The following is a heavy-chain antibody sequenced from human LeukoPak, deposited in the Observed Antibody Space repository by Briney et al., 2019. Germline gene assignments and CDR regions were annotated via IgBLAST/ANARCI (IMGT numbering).Heavy chain of an antibody. V-gene: IGHV5-51*01. D-gene: IGHD4-11*01. CDR1: GYNFTSYW. CDR2: IYPGDSDT. Sequence: HGESLKISCKGSGYNFTSYWISWVRQMPGEGLEWMGIIYPGDSDTRYSPSFQGLVTISVEKSISTAYLQWSSLKASDTAMYYCARRLTTATFAYWGQGTLVTVSS. J-gene: IGHJ4*02. CDR3: ARRLTTATFAY.